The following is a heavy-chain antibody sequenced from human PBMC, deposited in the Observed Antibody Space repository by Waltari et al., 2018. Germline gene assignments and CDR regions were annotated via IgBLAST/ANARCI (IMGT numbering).Heavy chain of an antibody. J-gene: IGHJ3*02. Sequence: QAQLQESGPGLVKPSQTLSLTCTVSGGSISSGGYYWSWIRQHPGKGLEWIGYIYHSGSTYYNPSLKSRVTISVDRSKNQFSLKLSSVTAADTAVYYCARERRTGTGDAFDIWGQGTMVTVSS. V-gene: IGHV4-31*03. CDR1: GGSISSGGYY. D-gene: IGHD1-1*01. CDR3: ARERRTGTGDAFDI. CDR2: IYHSGST.